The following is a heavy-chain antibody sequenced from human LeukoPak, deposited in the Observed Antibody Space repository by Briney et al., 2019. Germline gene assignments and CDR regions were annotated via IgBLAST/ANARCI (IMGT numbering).Heavy chain of an antibody. Sequence: PSETLSLTCTVSGGSISSYYWSWIRQPPGKGLEWIGYIYYSGSTNYNPSLKSRVTISVDTSKNQFSLKLSSVTAADTAVYYCAGSFTIFGVVISQTLDAFDIWGQGTMVTVSS. J-gene: IGHJ3*02. CDR1: GGSISSYY. CDR3: AGSFTIFGVVISQTLDAFDI. V-gene: IGHV4-59*01. CDR2: IYYSGST. D-gene: IGHD3-3*01.